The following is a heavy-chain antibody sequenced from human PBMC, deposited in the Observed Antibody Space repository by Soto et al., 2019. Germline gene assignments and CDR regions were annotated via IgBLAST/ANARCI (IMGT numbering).Heavy chain of an antibody. D-gene: IGHD1-26*01. CDR2: ISYDGSNK. CDR1: GFTFSSYA. J-gene: IGHJ4*02. V-gene: IGHV3-30-3*01. Sequence: QVQLVESGGGVVQPGRSLRLSCAASGFTFSSYAMHWVRQAPGKGLEWVAVISYDGSNKYYADSVKGRFTISRDNSKSTLYLQMNSRRAADTAGYYCARAWVLTGTTLCDGGQGPLVTVSS. CDR3: ARAWVLTGTTLCD.